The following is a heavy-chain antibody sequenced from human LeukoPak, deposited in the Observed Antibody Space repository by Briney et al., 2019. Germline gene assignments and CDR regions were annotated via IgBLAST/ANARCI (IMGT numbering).Heavy chain of an antibody. CDR3: ARGFGSSWYPGDY. V-gene: IGHV3-30*04. D-gene: IGHD6-13*01. Sequence: GGSLRLSCAASGFTFSSYAMHWVRQAPGKGLEWVAVISYDGSNKYYADSVKGRFTISRDNSKNTLYLQMNSLRAEDTAVYYCARGFGSSWYPGDYWGQGTLVTVSS. CDR1: GFTFSSYA. CDR2: ISYDGSNK. J-gene: IGHJ4*02.